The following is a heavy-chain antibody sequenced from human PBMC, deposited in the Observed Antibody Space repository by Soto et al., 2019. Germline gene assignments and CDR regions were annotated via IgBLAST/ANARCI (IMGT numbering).Heavy chain of an antibody. D-gene: IGHD6-6*01. CDR1: GFTFDDYA. J-gene: IGHJ6*02. CDR3: AKDRIAATRYNHYYYYGMDV. V-gene: IGHV3-9*01. Sequence: PGGSLILSCAASGFTFDDYAMHWVRQAPGKGLEWVSGISWNSGSIGYADSVKGRFTISRDNAKNSLYLQMNSLRAEDTALYYCAKDRIAATRYNHYYYYGMDVWGQGTTVTV. CDR2: ISWNSGSI.